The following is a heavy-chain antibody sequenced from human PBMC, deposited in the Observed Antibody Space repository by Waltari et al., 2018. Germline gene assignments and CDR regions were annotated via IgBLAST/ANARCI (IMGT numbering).Heavy chain of an antibody. CDR1: GFTFSTYS. CDR2: IISSTSTT. Sequence: EVQLVESGGGLVQPGGSLRLSCAASGFTFSTYSMNWVRQAPGKGLVGVSYIISSTSTTYYADSVKGRFTISRDNAKNSLYLQMNSLRAEDTAVYYCARGRDGYSQDVFDIWGQGTMVSVSS. J-gene: IGHJ3*02. CDR3: ARGRDGYSQDVFDI. V-gene: IGHV3-48*01. D-gene: IGHD5-18*01.